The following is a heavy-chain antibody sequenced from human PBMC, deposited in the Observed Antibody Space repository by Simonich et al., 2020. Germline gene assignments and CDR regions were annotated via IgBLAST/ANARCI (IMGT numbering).Heavy chain of an antibody. CDR2: IYPSDSDT. V-gene: IGHV5-51*01. CDR3: ARQLNDFDI. J-gene: IGHJ3*02. CDR1: GYSFTSNW. D-gene: IGHD1-1*01. Sequence: EVQLVQSGAAVKKHGESLKISCNGSGYSFTSNWVGWVRQMRGKVLEWMGVIYPSDSDTRYSPSFQGKVTISADKSISTAYLQWSSLKASDTAMYYCARQLNDFDIWGQGTMVTVSS.